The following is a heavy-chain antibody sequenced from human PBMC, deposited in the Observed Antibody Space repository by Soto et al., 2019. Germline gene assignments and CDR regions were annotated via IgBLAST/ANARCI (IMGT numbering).Heavy chain of an antibody. CDR1: GASLRSGSYY. J-gene: IGHJ4*02. D-gene: IGHD3-10*01. Sequence: PSETLSLTCTVSGASLRSGSYYWSWIRQPPGKGLEWIGYISHSGRTNYDPSLKSRLTMSVDTSQNQFSLQLNSVTAADTAVYYCSYGSSFDYWGQGTPVTV. CDR2: ISHSGRT. V-gene: IGHV4-61*01. CDR3: SYGSSFDY.